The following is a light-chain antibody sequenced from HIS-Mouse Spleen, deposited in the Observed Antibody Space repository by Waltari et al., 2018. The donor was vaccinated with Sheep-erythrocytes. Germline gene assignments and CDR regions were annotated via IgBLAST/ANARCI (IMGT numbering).Light chain of an antibody. V-gene: IGLV2-23*03. CDR1: SSDVGSYNL. CDR3: CSYAGSSTFVV. Sequence: QSALTQPASVSGSPGQSITISCTGTSSDVGSYNLVSWYQQHPGKAPKLMIYEGSKRPSGVSNRFSGSQSGNPASLTISGLQAEDEADYYCCSYAGSSTFVVFGGGTKLTVL. CDR2: EGS. J-gene: IGLJ2*01.